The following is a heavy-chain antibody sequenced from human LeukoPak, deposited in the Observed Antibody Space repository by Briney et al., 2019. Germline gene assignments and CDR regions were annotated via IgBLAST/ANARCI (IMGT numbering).Heavy chain of an antibody. D-gene: IGHD3-16*02. CDR2: ICYSGST. CDR1: GGSIGSYY. J-gene: IGHJ5*02. CDR3: ARSIMITFGGVIDNSWFDP. Sequence: SETLSLTCTVSGGSIGSYYWSWIRQPPEKGLEWIGNICYSGSTNYNPSLTSRVTISIDTSKMQFSLKLSSVTAADTAVYYCARSIMITFGGVIDNSWFDPWGQGTLVTVSS. V-gene: IGHV4-59*01.